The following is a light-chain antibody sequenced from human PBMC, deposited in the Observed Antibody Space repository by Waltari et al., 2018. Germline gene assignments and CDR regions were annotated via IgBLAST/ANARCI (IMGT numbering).Light chain of an antibody. CDR2: GKN. Sequence: SSELTQDPAVSVALGQTVRITCQGDSPRSYYASWYQQKPGQAPVLVIYGKNNRPSGIPDRFSGSSSGNTAALTITVAQAEDEAYYYCTSRDSSGYHWVFGGGTKLTVL. CDR3: TSRDSSGYHWV. V-gene: IGLV3-19*01. CDR1: SPRSYY. J-gene: IGLJ3*02.